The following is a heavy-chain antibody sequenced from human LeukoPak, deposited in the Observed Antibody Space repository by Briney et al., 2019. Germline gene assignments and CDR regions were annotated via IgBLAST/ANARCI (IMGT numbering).Heavy chain of an antibody. J-gene: IGHJ3*02. CDR2: IYYSGST. Sequence: SETLSLTCTVSGGSVSSGSYYWSWIRQPPGKGLEWIGYIYYSGSTNYNPSLKSRVTISVDTSKNQFSLKLSSVTAADTAVYYCASNTAMVSVAFDIWGQGTMVTVSS. D-gene: IGHD5-18*01. CDR1: GGSVSSGSYY. V-gene: IGHV4-61*01. CDR3: ASNTAMVSVAFDI.